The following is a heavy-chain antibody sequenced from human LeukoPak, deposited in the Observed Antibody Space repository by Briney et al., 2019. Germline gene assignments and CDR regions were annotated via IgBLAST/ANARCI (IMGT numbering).Heavy chain of an antibody. J-gene: IGHJ4*02. V-gene: IGHV4-59*01. CDR3: ATGTGPFDH. CDR1: GASISNSY. Sequence: SETLSLSCSVSGASISNSYWSWIRRSPGKGLEWIGNISYSEDTNYNPSLKSRVTISIDTARNQVSLQLKSVTAADTAAYFCATGTGPFDHWGQGTLVTVSS. D-gene: IGHD1-1*01. CDR2: ISYSEDT.